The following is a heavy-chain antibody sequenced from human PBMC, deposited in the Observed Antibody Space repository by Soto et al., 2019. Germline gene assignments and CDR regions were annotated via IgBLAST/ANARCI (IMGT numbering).Heavy chain of an antibody. Sequence: QVQLVQSGAEVKKPGSSVKVSRKASGGTFSSYAISWVRQAPGQGLEWMGGIIPIFGTANYAQKFQGRVTITADESTSTAYMELSSLRSEDTAVYYCARGAHQYSSSGKNWFDPWGQGTLVTVSS. CDR3: ARGAHQYSSSGKNWFDP. CDR2: IIPIFGTA. D-gene: IGHD6-6*01. J-gene: IGHJ5*02. V-gene: IGHV1-69*01. CDR1: GGTFSSYA.